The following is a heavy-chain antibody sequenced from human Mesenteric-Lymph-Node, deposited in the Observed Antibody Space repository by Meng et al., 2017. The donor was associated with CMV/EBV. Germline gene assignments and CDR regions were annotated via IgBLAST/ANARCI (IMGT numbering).Heavy chain of an antibody. V-gene: IGHV1-18*01. J-gene: IGHJ6*02. CDR3: ARDRGSIAARPSYYYGMDV. CDR1: GYTFTSYG. CDR2: ISAYNGNT. D-gene: IGHD6-6*01. Sequence: ASVKVSCKASGYTFTSYGISWVRQAPGQGLEWMGWISAYNGNTNYAQKLQGRVTMTTDTSTSTAYMELRSLRSDDTAVYYCARDRGSIAARPSYYYGMDVWGQGTTVTVSS.